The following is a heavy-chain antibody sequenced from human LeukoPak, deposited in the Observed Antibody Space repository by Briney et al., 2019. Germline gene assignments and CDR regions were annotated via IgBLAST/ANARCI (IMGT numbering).Heavy chain of an antibody. CDR1: GYTFTTYG. Sequence: ASVKVSCKASGYTFTTYGISWVRQAPGQGLEWMGGIIPIFGTANYAQKFQGRVTITTDESTSTAYMELSSLRSEDTAVYYCARSWRIVGAPDAFDIWGQGTMVTVSS. J-gene: IGHJ3*02. D-gene: IGHD1-26*01. CDR2: IIPIFGTA. V-gene: IGHV1-69*05. CDR3: ARSWRIVGAPDAFDI.